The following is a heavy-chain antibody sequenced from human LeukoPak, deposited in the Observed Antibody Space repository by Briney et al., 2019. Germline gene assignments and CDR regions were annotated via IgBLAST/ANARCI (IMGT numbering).Heavy chain of an antibody. J-gene: IGHJ4*02. CDR3: AKDASSIAAAGEIDY. D-gene: IGHD6-13*01. V-gene: IGHV3-9*03. CDR1: GFTFGDYA. CDR2: ISWNSGSI. Sequence: PDRSLRLSCAASGFTFGDYAMHWVRQAPGKGLEWVSGISWNSGSIGYADSVKGRFTISRDNAKNSLYLQMNSLRAEDMALYYCAKDASSIAAAGEIDYWGQGTLVTVSS.